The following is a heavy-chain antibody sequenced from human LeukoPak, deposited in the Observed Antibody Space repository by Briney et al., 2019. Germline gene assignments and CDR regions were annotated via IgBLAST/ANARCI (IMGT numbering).Heavy chain of an antibody. V-gene: IGHV4-39*07. CDR2: IYYSGST. CDR3: ARFNSGSYQHYFDY. J-gene: IGHJ4*02. CDR1: GGSISSSNYY. D-gene: IGHD1-26*01. Sequence: SETLSLTCTVSGGSISSSNYYWGWIRQPLGKGLEWIGTIYYSGSTYYNPSLKSRVTISVDTSKNQFSLKLSSVTAADTAVYYCARFNSGSYQHYFDYWGQGTLVTVSS.